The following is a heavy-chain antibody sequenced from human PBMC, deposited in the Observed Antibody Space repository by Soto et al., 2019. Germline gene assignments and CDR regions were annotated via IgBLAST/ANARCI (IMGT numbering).Heavy chain of an antibody. CDR3: ARNPGAYGDLHFDY. CDR2: INPNSGGT. V-gene: IGHV1-2*04. D-gene: IGHD4-17*01. Sequence: ASVKVSCKASGYTFTGYYMHWVRQAPGQGLEWMGWINPNSGGTNYAQKFQGWVTMTRDTSISTAYMELSRLRSDDTAVYYCARNPGAYGDLHFDYWGQGTLVTVSS. CDR1: GYTFTGYY. J-gene: IGHJ4*02.